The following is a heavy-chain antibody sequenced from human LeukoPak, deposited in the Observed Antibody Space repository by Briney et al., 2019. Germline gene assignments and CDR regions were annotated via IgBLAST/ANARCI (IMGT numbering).Heavy chain of an antibody. D-gene: IGHD7-27*01. Sequence: ASVKVSYKASGYTFTGYYMHWVRQAPGQGLEWMGWINPNSGGTKYAQKFQGRVTMTRDTSISTAYMELSSLRSDDTAVYYCARIVTLTGEVRVAYWGQGTLVKVSS. CDR1: GYTFTGYY. CDR2: INPNSGGT. V-gene: IGHV1-2*02. CDR3: ARIVTLTGEVRVAY. J-gene: IGHJ4*02.